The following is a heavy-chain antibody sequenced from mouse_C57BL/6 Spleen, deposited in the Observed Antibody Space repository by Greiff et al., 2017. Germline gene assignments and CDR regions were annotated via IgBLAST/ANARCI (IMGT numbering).Heavy chain of an antibody. J-gene: IGHJ4*01. Sequence: QVQLQQPGAELVRPGSSVKLSCKASGYTFTSYWMHWVKQRPIQGLEWIGNIAPSDSDTHSNQKFKDKATLTVDKSSSTAYRQLSRLTSEDSAVYYCARGRDSRSAMDYWGQGTSGTVSS. CDR1: GYTFTSYW. V-gene: IGHV1-52*01. CDR3: ARGRDSRSAMDY. D-gene: IGHD1-1*01. CDR2: IAPSDSDT.